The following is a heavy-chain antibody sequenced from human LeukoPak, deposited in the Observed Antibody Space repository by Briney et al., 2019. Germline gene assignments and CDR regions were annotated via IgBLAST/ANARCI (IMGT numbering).Heavy chain of an antibody. Sequence: ASVKVSCRASGYTFTGYYIHWVRQAPGQGLEWMGWINPNTGDTNYAQKLQGRVTMTRDTSISTAYMELSRLTSGDTAVYYCARDDHWGLGDYWGQGTLVTVSS. D-gene: IGHD3-16*01. CDR1: GYTFTGYY. CDR3: ARDDHWGLGDY. V-gene: IGHV1-2*02. J-gene: IGHJ4*02. CDR2: INPNTGDT.